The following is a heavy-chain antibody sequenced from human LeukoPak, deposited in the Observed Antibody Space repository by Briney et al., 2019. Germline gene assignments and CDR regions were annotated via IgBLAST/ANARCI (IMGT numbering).Heavy chain of an antibody. CDR1: GGTFSSYA. V-gene: IGHV1-69*01. J-gene: IGHJ5*02. CDR3: ARDLSAGDSMYYDFWSGYLWSWFDP. CDR2: IIPTFGTA. Sequence: SVKVSCKASGGTFSSYAISWVRQAPGQGLEWMGGIIPTFGTANYAQKFQGRVTITADESTSTAYMELSSLRSEDTAVYYCARDLSAGDSMYYDFWSGYLWSWFDPWGQGTLVTVSS. D-gene: IGHD3-3*01.